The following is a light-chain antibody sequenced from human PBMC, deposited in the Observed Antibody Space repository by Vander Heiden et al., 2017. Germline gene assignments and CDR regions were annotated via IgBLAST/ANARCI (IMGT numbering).Light chain of an antibody. J-gene: IGKJ1*01. CDR3: QQYYTTPRT. V-gene: IGKV4-1*01. CDR1: QSVLYSSNNKNY. CDR2: WAS. Sequence: DIVMTQSPTSWVVPLGEGATINCKSSQSVLYSSNNKNYLAWYQQTPGQPPKLLIYWASTRESGVPDRFSGSGSGTDFTLTISSLQAEDVAVYYCQQYYTTPRTFGQGTKVEIK.